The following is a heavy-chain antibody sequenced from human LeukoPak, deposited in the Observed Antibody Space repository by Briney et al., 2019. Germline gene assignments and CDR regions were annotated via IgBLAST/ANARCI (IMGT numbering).Heavy chain of an antibody. J-gene: IGHJ2*01. Sequence: GGSLRLSCAASGVTFSNYWMSWVRQAPGKGLEWLANINQDGSEIYYVDSVKGRFTNPRDNGKNSLYLQITSLRADDPAVYYCARDQGSMIVVRTTTWFFHLWGRGTLVTVSS. CDR3: ARDQGSMIVVRTTTWFFHL. V-gene: IGHV3-7*01. CDR1: GVTFSNYW. CDR2: INQDGSEI. D-gene: IGHD3-22*01.